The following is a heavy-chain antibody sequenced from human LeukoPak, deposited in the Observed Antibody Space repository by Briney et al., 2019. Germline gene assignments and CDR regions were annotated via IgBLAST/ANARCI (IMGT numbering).Heavy chain of an antibody. Sequence: SETLSLTCTVSGGSISSYYWSWIRQPPGKGLEWIGYIYYSGSTNYNPSLKSRVTISVETSKKQFSLTLSSVTAADTAVYYCARSRDRYWDAFAVWGQGTMVTVSS. J-gene: IGHJ3*01. D-gene: IGHD1-14*01. V-gene: IGHV4-59*01. CDR2: IYYSGST. CDR3: ARSRDRYWDAFAV. CDR1: GGSISSYY.